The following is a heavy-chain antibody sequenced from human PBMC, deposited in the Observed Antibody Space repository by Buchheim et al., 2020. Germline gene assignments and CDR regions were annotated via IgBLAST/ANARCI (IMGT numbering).Heavy chain of an antibody. J-gene: IGHJ4*02. CDR3: ARHSVSTTVIGYVDY. V-gene: IGHV4-59*08. Sequence: QVQLQESGPGLVKPSETLSLTCTVSGGSISSYYWSWIRQPPGKGLEWIGYIYYSGSTNYNPSLKSRVTISVDTSKNQFSLKLSSVTAADTAVYYCARHSVSTTVIGYVDYWGQGTL. CDR1: GGSISSYY. D-gene: IGHD4-17*01. CDR2: IYYSGST.